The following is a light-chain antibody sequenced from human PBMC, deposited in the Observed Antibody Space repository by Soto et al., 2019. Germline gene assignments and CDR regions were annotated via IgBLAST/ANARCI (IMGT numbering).Light chain of an antibody. Sequence: EIVLTQSPGTLSLSPGEIATLSCRASQSVSSSYLAWYQQKPGQAPRLLIYGASSRATVIPDRFSGSGSGTDFTLTISRLEPADFAVYYCQQYGSSPYTFGQGTKLEIQ. J-gene: IGKJ2*01. V-gene: IGKV3-20*01. CDR1: QSVSSSY. CDR2: GAS. CDR3: QQYGSSPYT.